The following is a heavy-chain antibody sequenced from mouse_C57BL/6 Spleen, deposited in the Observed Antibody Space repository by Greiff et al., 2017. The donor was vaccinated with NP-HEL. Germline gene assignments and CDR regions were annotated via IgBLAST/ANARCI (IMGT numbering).Heavy chain of an antibody. D-gene: IGHD2-3*01. CDR1: GYTFTSYW. CDR2: IYPGSGST. Sequence: VQLQQPGAELVKPGASVKMSCKASGYTFTSYWITWVKQRPGQGLEWIGDIYPGSGSTNYNEKFKSKATLTVDTSSSTAYMQLSSLTSEDSAVYYCARCDGYLYYAMDYWGQGTSVTVSS. J-gene: IGHJ4*01. CDR3: ARCDGYLYYAMDY. V-gene: IGHV1-55*01.